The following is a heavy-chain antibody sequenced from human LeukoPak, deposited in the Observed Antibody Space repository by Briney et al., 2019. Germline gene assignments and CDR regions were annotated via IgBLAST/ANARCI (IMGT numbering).Heavy chain of an antibody. CDR2: MNPNSGNT. CDR3: ARGRYCSSTSCYTNDY. D-gene: IGHD2-2*02. Sequence: ASVKVSCKASGYTFTSYDINCVRQVTGQGLEWMGWMNPNSGNTGYAQKFQGRVTMTRNTSISTAYMELSSLRSEDTAVYYCARGRYCSSTSCYTNDYWGQGTLVTVSS. CDR1: GYTFTSYD. J-gene: IGHJ4*02. V-gene: IGHV1-8*01.